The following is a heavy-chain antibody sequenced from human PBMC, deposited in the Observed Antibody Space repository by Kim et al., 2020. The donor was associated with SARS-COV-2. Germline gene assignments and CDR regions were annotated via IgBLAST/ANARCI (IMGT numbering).Heavy chain of an antibody. V-gene: IGHV4-38-2*02. Sequence: SETLSLTCTVSGYSISSGYYWGWIRQPPGKGLEWIGSIYHSGSTYYNPSLKSRVTISVDTSKNQFSLKLSSVTAADTAVYYCARDRVVVVPAAIWYYYG. CDR1: GYSISSGYY. CDR3: ARDRVVVVPAAIWYYYG. CDR2: IYHSGST. J-gene: IGHJ6*01. D-gene: IGHD2-2*01.